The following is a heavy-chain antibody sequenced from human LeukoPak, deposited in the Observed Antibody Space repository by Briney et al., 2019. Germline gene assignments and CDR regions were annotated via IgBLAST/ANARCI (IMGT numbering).Heavy chain of an antibody. CDR2: ITSSSSYI. CDR1: GFTFSSYT. D-gene: IGHD3-22*01. Sequence: GGSLRLSCAASGFTFSSYTMNWVRQAPGKGLEWVSSITSSSSYIYYADSVKGRFTISRDNAKNSLCLQMNSLRAEDTAVYYCARHVVAVGFDYWGQGTLVTVSS. V-gene: IGHV3-21*01. CDR3: ARHVVAVGFDY. J-gene: IGHJ4*02.